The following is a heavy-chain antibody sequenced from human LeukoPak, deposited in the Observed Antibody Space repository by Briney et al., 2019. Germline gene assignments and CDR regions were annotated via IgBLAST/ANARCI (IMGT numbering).Heavy chain of an antibody. J-gene: IGHJ5*02. V-gene: IGHV3-20*04. D-gene: IGHD2-15*01. CDR2: INWSGGST. CDR1: GFTFGDYG. Sequence: PGGSLRLSCAASGFTFGDYGMSWVRQAPGKGLEWVSGINWSGGSTGYADSVKGRFTISRDNAKNSLYLQMNSLRAEDTAFYYCAAQGYCSDGSCSWGQGTLVTVSS. CDR3: AAQGYCSDGSCS.